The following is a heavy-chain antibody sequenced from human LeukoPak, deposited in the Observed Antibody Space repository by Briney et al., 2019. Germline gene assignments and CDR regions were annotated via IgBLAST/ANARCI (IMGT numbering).Heavy chain of an antibody. D-gene: IGHD4-17*01. CDR3: ARGQTTVTYLDDRDY. CDR2: INSDGSAT. J-gene: IGHJ4*02. V-gene: IGHV3-74*01. Sequence: GGSLRLSCAASGFSFSTHWMHWVRQAPGKGLVYVAQINSDGSATAYADSVKGRFTISRDNAKNSLYLQMNSLRAEDTAVYYCARGQTTVTYLDDRDYWGQGTLVTVSS. CDR1: GFSFSTHW.